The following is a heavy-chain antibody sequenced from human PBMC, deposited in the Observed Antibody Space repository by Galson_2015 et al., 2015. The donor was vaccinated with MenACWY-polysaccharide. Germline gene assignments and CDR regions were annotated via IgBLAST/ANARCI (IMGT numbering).Heavy chain of an antibody. CDR3: ARDKGILQLDV. CDR1: GGTFNSYN. V-gene: IGHV1-69*08. D-gene: IGHD4-11*01. Sequence: SVKVSCKASGGTFNSYNIYWVRQAPGQGLEWMGRIIPILGNPNYAQKFQGRVTITADKSSNTVYMELSSLRSEDTAIYYCARDKGILQLDVWGKGTTVTVSS. CDR2: IIPILGNP. J-gene: IGHJ6*04.